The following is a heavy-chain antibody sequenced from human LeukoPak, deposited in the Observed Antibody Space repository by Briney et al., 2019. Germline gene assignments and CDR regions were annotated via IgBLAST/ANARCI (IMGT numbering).Heavy chain of an antibody. CDR1: GGPFSGYY. V-gene: IGHV4-34*01. CDR2: INHSGST. D-gene: IGHD3-22*01. Sequence: SETLSLTCAVYGGPFSGYYWSWIRQPPGKGLEWIGEINHSGSTYYNPSLKSRVTISVDTSKNQFSLKLSSVTAADTAVYYCARDYDSSGPFDYWGQGTLVTVSS. CDR3: ARDYDSSGPFDY. J-gene: IGHJ4*02.